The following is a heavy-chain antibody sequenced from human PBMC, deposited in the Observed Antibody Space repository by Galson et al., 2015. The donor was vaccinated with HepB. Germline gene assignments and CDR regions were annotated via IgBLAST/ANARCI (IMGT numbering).Heavy chain of an antibody. V-gene: IGHV1-46*04. CDR1: GYTFTSYY. D-gene: IGHD3-10*01. CDR2: INPSGGST. J-gene: IGHJ3*02. Sequence: SVKVSCKASGYTFTSYYMHWVRQAPGQGLEWMGIINPSGGSTSYAQKLQGRVTMTRDTSTSTVYMELSSLRSEDTAVYYCARGPRFGELLQDDAFDIWGQGTMVTVSS. CDR3: ARGPRFGELLQDDAFDI.